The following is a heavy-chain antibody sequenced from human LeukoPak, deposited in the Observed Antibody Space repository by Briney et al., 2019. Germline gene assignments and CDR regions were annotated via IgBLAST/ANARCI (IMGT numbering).Heavy chain of an antibody. V-gene: IGHV4-39*07. J-gene: IGHJ4*02. CDR1: GGSISSSSYS. CDR3: ARDRLGFDY. D-gene: IGHD3-16*01. Sequence: SETLSLTCTVSGGSISSSSYSWGWIRQPPGKGLEWIGSIFYSGSTYYNPSLKSRVSISVDTSKNQFSLKLSSVTAADTAVYYCARDRLGFDYWGQGTLVTVSS. CDR2: IFYSGST.